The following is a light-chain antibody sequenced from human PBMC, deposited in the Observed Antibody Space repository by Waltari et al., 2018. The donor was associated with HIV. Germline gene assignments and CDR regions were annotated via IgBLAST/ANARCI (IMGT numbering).Light chain of an antibody. V-gene: IGLV1-47*01. J-gene: IGLJ2*01. CDR3: AAWGNSLSLL. Sequence: QSVLTQPPSASGTPGQRVTISCSGSSSNIGSNYVYWYQQLPGTAPKLLLYRNNQRPSGVPDRFSVSKSRTAASLAISGLRSEDDAYYYCAAWGNSLSLLFGGGTKLTVL. CDR1: SSNIGSNY. CDR2: RNN.